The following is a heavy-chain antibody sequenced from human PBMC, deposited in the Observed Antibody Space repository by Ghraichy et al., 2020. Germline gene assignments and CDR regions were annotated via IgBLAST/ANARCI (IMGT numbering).Heavy chain of an antibody. D-gene: IGHD3-16*01. CDR3: ARFGGGLDY. CDR1: GFTFSSYE. CDR2: ITRSSETI. J-gene: IGHJ4*02. Sequence: WGSLRLSCVASGFTFSSYEMNWVRQAPGKGLEWISYITRSSETIYYADSVKGRFSISRDNAKNSLYLQMNSLRAEDTALYYCARFGGGLDYWGQGTLVTVSS. V-gene: IGHV3-48*03.